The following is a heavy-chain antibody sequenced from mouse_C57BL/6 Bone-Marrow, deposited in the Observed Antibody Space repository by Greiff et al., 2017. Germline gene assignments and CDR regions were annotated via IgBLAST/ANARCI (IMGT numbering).Heavy chain of an antibody. J-gene: IGHJ3*01. D-gene: IGHD2-12*01. V-gene: IGHV1-81*01. CDR3: ARAALRRRPGFAY. CDR2: IYPRSGNT. CDR1: GYTFTSYG. Sequence: QVQLQQSGAELARPGASVKLSCKASGYTFTSYGISWVKQRTGQGLEWIGEIYPRSGNTYYNEKFKGKATLTADKSSSTAYMELRSLTSEDSAVYFCARAALRRRPGFAYWGQGTLVTVSA.